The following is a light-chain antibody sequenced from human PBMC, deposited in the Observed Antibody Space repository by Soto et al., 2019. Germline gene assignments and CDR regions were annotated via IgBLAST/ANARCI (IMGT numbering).Light chain of an antibody. J-gene: IGKJ3*01. CDR3: QHYDISLFA. V-gene: IGKV3-20*01. Sequence: EIALTQSPGTLSVSPGERVTLSCRASQSVSSNLAWYQQKPGQAPGLLIYGASSRATGIPDRFSGSGFGTDFTLTISRLEPEDFAVYYCQHYDISLFAFGPGTKVDIK. CDR1: QSVSSN. CDR2: GAS.